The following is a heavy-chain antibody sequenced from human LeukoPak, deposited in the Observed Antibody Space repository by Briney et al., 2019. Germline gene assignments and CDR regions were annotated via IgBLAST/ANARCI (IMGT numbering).Heavy chain of an antibody. V-gene: IGHV3-13*01. CDR3: ARGYCSGGSCHFSGPDAFDI. CDR2: IGTAGDT. D-gene: IGHD2-15*01. Sequence: GGSLRLSCAASGFTFSSYDMHWVRQATGKGLEWVSAIGTAGDTYYPGSVKGRFTISRENAKNSLYLQMNSLRAGDTAVYYCARGYCSGGSCHFSGPDAFDIWGQGTMVTVSS. J-gene: IGHJ3*02. CDR1: GFTFSSYD.